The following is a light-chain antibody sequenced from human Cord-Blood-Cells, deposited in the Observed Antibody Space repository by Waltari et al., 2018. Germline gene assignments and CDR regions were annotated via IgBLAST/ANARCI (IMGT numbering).Light chain of an antibody. V-gene: IGLV2-14*01. CDR1: SSDVGGYNY. J-gene: IGLJ2*01. Sequence: QSALPQPASVSGSPGQSITISCTGTSSDVGGYNYLSWYQQHPGKAHKLMIYEISNRPSGVSNRFSGSKSGNTASLTISGLQAEDEADYYCSSYTSSSTVVFGGGTKLTVL. CDR3: SSYTSSSTVV. CDR2: EIS.